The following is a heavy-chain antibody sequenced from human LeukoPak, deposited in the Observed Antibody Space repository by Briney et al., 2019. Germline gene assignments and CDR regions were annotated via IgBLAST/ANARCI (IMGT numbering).Heavy chain of an antibody. CDR2: INAGNGNT. Sequence: GASVKVSCKASGYTFTSYAMHWVRQAPGQRLEWMGWINAGNGNTKYSQKFQGRVTITRDTSASTAYMELSSLRSEGTAVYYCARGEGLYYDFWSGYYTRPFDYWGQRTLVTVSS. CDR1: GYTFTSYA. V-gene: IGHV1-3*01. CDR3: ARGEGLYYDFWSGYYTRPFDY. D-gene: IGHD3-3*01. J-gene: IGHJ4*02.